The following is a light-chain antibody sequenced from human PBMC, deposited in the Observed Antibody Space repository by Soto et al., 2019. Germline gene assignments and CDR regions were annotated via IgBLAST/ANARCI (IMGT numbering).Light chain of an antibody. V-gene: IGKV3-15*01. J-gene: IGKJ5*01. CDR1: QSVSSK. CDR2: GAS. Sequence: EIALTQSPATLSVSPGERATLSCRASQSVSSKLAWYQQKPGQAPSLLIYGASTRATGIPARFSGSGSGAEFTLTIGSLQSEDFAVYYCQQYNNWPRTFGQGTRLEIK. CDR3: QQYNNWPRT.